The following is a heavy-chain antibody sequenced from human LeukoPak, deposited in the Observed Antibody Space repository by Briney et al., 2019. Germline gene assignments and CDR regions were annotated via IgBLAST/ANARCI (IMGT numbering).Heavy chain of an antibody. Sequence: KPSETLSLTCTVSGGSISSYYWSWIRQPAGKGLEWIGRIYTSGSTNYNPSLKSRVTMSVDTSKNQFSLKLSSVTAADTAVYYCARDPDSSSWPLYYYYYGMDVWGQGATVTVSS. J-gene: IGHJ6*02. CDR1: GGSISSYY. V-gene: IGHV4-4*07. CDR2: IYTSGST. CDR3: ARDPDSSSWPLYYYYYGMDV. D-gene: IGHD6-13*01.